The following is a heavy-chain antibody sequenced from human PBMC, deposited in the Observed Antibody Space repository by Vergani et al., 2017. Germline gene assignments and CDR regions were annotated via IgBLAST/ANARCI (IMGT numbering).Heavy chain of an antibody. CDR1: GFTFSSYW. CDR3: ARDMSSGYDLRAGFDP. D-gene: IGHD5-12*01. J-gene: IGHJ5*02. Sequence: EVQLVESGGGLVQPGGSLRLSCAASGFTFSSYWMSWVRQAPGKGLEWVANIKQDGSEKYYVDSVKGRFTISRDNAKNSLYLQMNSLRAEDTAVYYCARDMSSGYDLRAGFDPWGQGTLVTVSS. V-gene: IGHV3-7*01. CDR2: IKQDGSEK.